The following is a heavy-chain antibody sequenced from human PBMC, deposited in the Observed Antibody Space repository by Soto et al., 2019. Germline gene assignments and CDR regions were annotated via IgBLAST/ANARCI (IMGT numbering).Heavy chain of an antibody. CDR2: ISSTGSTI. V-gene: IGHV3-11*01. CDR1: GFTFSDYY. Sequence: GGSLRLSCAASGFTFSDYYMSWIRQAPGKGLGWVSYISSTGSTIYYADSVKGRFTISRDNAKNSLYLQMNSLRAEDTAVYYCARDPQNYWVYYYFYLDVWGKGTTVTVSS. CDR3: ARDPQNYWVYYYFYLDV. J-gene: IGHJ6*03. D-gene: IGHD2-8*02.